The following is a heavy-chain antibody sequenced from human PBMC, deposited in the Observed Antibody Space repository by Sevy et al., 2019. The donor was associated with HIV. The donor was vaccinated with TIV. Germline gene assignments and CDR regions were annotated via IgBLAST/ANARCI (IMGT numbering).Heavy chain of an antibody. CDR1: GFTFSTYS. CDR3: AREMAKIGGKGVFDY. Sequence: GGSLRLSCAASGFTFSTYSMNWVRQAPGKGLEWVSYISSSGSTIYYADSVKGRFTISRDKAKNSLYLQMNSLRDEDTAVYYCAREMAKIGGKGVFDYWGQGTLVTVSS. CDR2: ISSSGSTI. V-gene: IGHV3-48*02. J-gene: IGHJ4*02. D-gene: IGHD5-12*01.